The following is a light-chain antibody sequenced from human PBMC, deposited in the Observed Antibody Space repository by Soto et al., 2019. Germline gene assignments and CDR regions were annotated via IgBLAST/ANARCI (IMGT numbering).Light chain of an antibody. CDR3: QQSFSEFLYT. Sequence: DIQMTQSPSSLSASIGDRVTITCRASQSISSYLNWYQQKPGKAPKLLIYAASSLQSGVPSRFSGSGSGTDFTLTISSLQPEDIATYYCQQSFSEFLYTFGQGTKLEIK. V-gene: IGKV1-39*01. J-gene: IGKJ2*01. CDR1: QSISSY. CDR2: AAS.